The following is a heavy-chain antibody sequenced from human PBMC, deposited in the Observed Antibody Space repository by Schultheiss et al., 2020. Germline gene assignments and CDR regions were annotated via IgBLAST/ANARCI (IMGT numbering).Heavy chain of an antibody. CDR1: GGTFSSYA. J-gene: IGHJ6*02. Sequence: SVKVSCKASGGTFSSYAISWVRQAPGQGLEWMGGFDPEDGETIYAQKFQGRVTMTRDTSTSTAYMELRSLRSDDTAVYFCARDTREEYYGMDVWGQGTTVTGYS. CDR3: ARDTREEYYGMDV. CDR2: FDPEDGET. D-gene: IGHD6-6*01. V-gene: IGHV1-69*10.